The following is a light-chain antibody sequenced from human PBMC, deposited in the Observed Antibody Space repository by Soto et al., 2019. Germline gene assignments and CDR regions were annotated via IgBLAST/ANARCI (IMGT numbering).Light chain of an antibody. CDR3: GTWDSSLSAGV. Sequence: QSVLTQPPSVSAAPGPKVTISCSGFSSNIGNNYVSWYQQVPGTAPKLLIYENNKRPSGIPDRFSGSKSGTSATLDITGLQTGDEADYYCGTWDSSLSAGVFGGGTKLTVL. CDR1: SSNIGNNY. CDR2: ENN. J-gene: IGLJ2*01. V-gene: IGLV1-51*01.